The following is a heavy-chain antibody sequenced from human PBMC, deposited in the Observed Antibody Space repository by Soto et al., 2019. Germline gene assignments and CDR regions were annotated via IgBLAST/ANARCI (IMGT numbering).Heavy chain of an antibody. V-gene: IGHV1-18*01. CDR2: ISGYNGNT. Sequence: QVQLVQSRGEVKKPGASVKVSCKTSGYSFTTYGISWVRQAPGQGLEWMGWISGYNGNTNYAQNLQGRVTMTTDTXXSTAYMELRSLRSDDTAVYYCAREGPAPYYYGMDVWGQGSTVTVSS. J-gene: IGHJ6*02. CDR1: GYSFTTYG. CDR3: AREGPAPYYYGMDV.